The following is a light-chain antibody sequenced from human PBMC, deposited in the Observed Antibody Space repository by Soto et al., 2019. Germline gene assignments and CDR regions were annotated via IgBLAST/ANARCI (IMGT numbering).Light chain of an antibody. Sequence: EIVLTQSPGTLSLSPGERATLSCRASQSVSSSYLAWYQQNRGQAPRLLIYGASSRAPGIPDRFGGSGSGTDFTLTISRLEHEDFAVYYCQQYGSSRWTFGQGTKVEIK. CDR2: GAS. CDR3: QQYGSSRWT. CDR1: QSVSSSY. V-gene: IGKV3-20*01. J-gene: IGKJ1*01.